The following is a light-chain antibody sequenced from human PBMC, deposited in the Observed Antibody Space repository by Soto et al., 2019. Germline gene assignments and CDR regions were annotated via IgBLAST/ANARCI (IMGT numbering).Light chain of an antibody. CDR2: IAS. V-gene: IGKV3-15*01. CDR3: QQYNNWPWLT. CDR1: ESVSSN. Sequence: EIVMTQSPSILSMFPGERATLSCRASESVSSNLAWYQQKPGQAPRLLIYIASTRAPGIPARFSGSGSGTEFTLTISSLQSEDFAVYYCQQYNNWPWLTFGGGTKVEIK. J-gene: IGKJ4*01.